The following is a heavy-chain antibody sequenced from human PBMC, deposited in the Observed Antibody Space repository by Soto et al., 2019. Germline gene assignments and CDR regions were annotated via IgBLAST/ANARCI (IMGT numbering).Heavy chain of an antibody. V-gene: IGHV1-69*13. CDR2: IIPIFGTA. D-gene: IGHD3-9*01. Sequence: SVKVSCKASGYSFTSYSISWVRQPPGQGLEWMGGIIPIFGTANYAQKFQGRVTITADESTSTAYMELSSLRSEDTAVYYCARGDAYYDILTGYPTYYFYYWGQGTLVTVSS. CDR3: ARGDAYYDILTGYPTYYFYY. CDR1: GYSFTSYS. J-gene: IGHJ4*02.